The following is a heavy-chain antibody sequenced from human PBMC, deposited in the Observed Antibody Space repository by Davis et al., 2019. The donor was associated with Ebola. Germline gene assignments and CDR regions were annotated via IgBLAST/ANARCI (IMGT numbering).Heavy chain of an antibody. D-gene: IGHD3-22*01. CDR1: GGTFGSYA. J-gene: IGHJ4*02. CDR3: AREFGLDSSAPFDY. Sequence: SVKVSCKASGGTFGSYAISWLRQAPGQGLEWMGGIFPMFGTSKYAQQFQGRVTFTADESTSTAYMELSSLRSEDTAVYYCAREFGLDSSAPFDYWGQGTLVTVSS. V-gene: IGHV1-69*13. CDR2: IFPMFGTS.